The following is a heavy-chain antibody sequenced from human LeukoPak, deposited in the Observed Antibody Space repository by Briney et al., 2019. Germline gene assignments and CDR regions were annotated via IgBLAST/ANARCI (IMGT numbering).Heavy chain of an antibody. CDR1: GYTFTGYY. CDR2: IYPKTGYT. CDR3: AVAPGDY. J-gene: IGHJ4*02. V-gene: IGHV1-2*02. D-gene: IGHD2-21*01. Sequence: GASVKVSCKASGYTFTGYYMHWVRQAPGQGLAWMGWIYPKTGYTSYSPKFEGRVTVTTDTPITTVYMELRTLTSDDTALYYCAVAPGDYWGQGTLVTVSS.